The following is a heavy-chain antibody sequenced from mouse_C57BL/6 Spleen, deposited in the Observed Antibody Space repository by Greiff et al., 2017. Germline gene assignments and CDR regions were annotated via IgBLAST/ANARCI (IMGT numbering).Heavy chain of an antibody. D-gene: IGHD2-4*01. CDR3: ARCGDYDGDAMDY. CDR1: GFNITNTY. Sequence: VQLKQSVAELVRPGASVKLSCTASGFNITNTYLHWVKQRPEQGLEWIGRFDPANGNTKYDPKFQGKATITADTSSNTAYLQLSSLTSEDTAIYYCARCGDYDGDAMDYWGQGTSVTVSS. J-gene: IGHJ4*01. V-gene: IGHV14-3*01. CDR2: FDPANGNT.